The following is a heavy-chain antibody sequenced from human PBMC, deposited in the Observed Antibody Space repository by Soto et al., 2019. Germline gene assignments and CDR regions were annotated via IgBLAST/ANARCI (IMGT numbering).Heavy chain of an antibody. CDR2: ISGSGGST. CDR1: GFTFSSYA. V-gene: IGHV3-23*01. CDR3: AALKGAVDY. J-gene: IGHJ4*02. D-gene: IGHD6-19*01. Sequence: EVQLLESGGGLVQPGGSLRLSCAASGFTFSSYAMSWVRQAPGKGLEWVSAISGSGGSTYYADSVRGRFTISRDNSKNTLYLQMNSLRAEDRAVYYGAALKGAVDYWGQGTLVTVSS.